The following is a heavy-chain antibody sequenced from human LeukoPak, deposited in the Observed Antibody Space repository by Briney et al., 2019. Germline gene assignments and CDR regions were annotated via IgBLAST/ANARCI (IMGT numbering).Heavy chain of an antibody. CDR1: GYTFTSYG. J-gene: IGHJ6*03. D-gene: IGHD2-2*02. Sequence: ASVKVSCKASGYTFTSYGISCVRQAPGQGLEWMGWISAYNGNTNYAQKLQGRVTMTTDTSTSTAYMELRSLRSDDTAVYYCARDRYCSSTSCYNYYYYYMDVWGKGTTVTVSS. CDR2: ISAYNGNT. V-gene: IGHV1-18*01. CDR3: ARDRYCSSTSCYNYYYYYMDV.